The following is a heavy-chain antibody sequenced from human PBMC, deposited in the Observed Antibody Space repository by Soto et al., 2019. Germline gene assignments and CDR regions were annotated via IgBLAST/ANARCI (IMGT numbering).Heavy chain of an antibody. CDR3: ASTKGFLKQLASFDY. CDR2: IYYSGST. Sequence: PSETLSLTCTVSGGSISSYYWSWIRQPPGKGLEWIGYIYYSGSTNYNPSLKSRVTISVDKSKNQFSLKLSSVTAADTAVYYCASTKGFLKQLASFDYWGQGTLVTVSS. D-gene: IGHD6-13*01. CDR1: GGSISSYY. J-gene: IGHJ4*02. V-gene: IGHV4-59*12.